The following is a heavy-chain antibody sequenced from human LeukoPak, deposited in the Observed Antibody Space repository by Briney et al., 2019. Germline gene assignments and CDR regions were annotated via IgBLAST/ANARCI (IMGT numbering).Heavy chain of an antibody. CDR3: ARVGIAAAGTDWFDP. V-gene: IGHV3-66*01. Sequence: GGSLRLSCAASGFTVSSNYVSWVRQAPGKGLEWVSVIYSGGSTYYADSVKGRFTISRDNSKNTLYLQMNSLRAEDTAVYYCARVGIAAAGTDWFDPWGQGTLVTVSS. D-gene: IGHD6-13*01. CDR2: IYSGGST. J-gene: IGHJ5*02. CDR1: GFTVSSNY.